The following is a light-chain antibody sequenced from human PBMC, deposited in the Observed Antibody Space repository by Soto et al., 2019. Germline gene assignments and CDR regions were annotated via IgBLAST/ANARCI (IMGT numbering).Light chain of an antibody. CDR1: SSDVGGYDD. CDR3: SSYGGSNNYV. CDR2: EVS. Sequence: QSLPTQPSSASGSPGQSVTISCTGTSSDVGGYDDVSWYQQHPGQAPKLVIYEVSKRPSGVPDRFSGYKSGNTASLTVSGLQAENEADYYCSSYGGSNNYVFGTGTKVTVL. V-gene: IGLV2-8*01. J-gene: IGLJ1*01.